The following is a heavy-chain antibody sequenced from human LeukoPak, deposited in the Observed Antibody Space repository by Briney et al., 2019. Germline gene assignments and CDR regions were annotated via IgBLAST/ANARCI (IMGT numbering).Heavy chain of an antibody. J-gene: IGHJ4*02. D-gene: IGHD1-1*01. V-gene: IGHV1-46*01. CDR2: INPSGGST. CDR1: GYTFTSYY. CDR3: ARVSHGDWNDENYFDY. Sequence: GASVKVSCKASGYTFTSYYMHWMRQAPGQGLEWMGIINPSGGSTSYAQKFQGRVTMTRDTSTSTVYMELSSLRSEDTAVYYCARVSHGDWNDENYFDYWGQGTLVTVSS.